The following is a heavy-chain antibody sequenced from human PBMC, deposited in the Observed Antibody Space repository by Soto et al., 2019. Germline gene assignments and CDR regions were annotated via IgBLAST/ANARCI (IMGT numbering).Heavy chain of an antibody. V-gene: IGHV1-69*01. CDR1: GGTFSNYA. CDR2: IIPIFVTT. J-gene: IGHJ6*02. D-gene: IGHD6-19*01. CDR3: AKSEQSFRPSYYGMDL. Sequence: QVQLVQSGAEVKKPGSSVKVSCKASGGTFSNYAISWVRQAPGQGLELMGGIIPIFVTTNYAQKFQGRVTTTADESTSTAYMELRSLRSEDTAVYYCAKSEQSFRPSYYGMDLWGQGTTVTVSS.